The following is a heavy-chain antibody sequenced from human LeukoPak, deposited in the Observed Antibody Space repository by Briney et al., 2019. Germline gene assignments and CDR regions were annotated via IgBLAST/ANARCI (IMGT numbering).Heavy chain of an antibody. D-gene: IGHD3-10*01. CDR2: INLSGST. Sequence: SETLSLTCTVSGGSISSTTYYWAWIRQPPGKGLEWIGEINLSGSTNYNPSLKSRVTISVDTSNNHFSLKLTSVTAADTAVYYCARGPRPPILRGAKVNRSNWFDPWGQGTLVTVSS. J-gene: IGHJ5*02. V-gene: IGHV4-39*02. CDR3: ARGPRPPILRGAKVNRSNWFDP. CDR1: GGSISSTTYY.